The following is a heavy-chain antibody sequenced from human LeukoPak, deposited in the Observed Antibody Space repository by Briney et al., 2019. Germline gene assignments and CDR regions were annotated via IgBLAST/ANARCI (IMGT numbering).Heavy chain of an antibody. CDR3: AKVGGVLWFGELLAPPDY. D-gene: IGHD3-10*01. Sequence: PGKSLRLSCAASGFTFSSYGMHWVRQAPGKGLEWVAVISYDGSNKYYADSVKGRFTISRDNSKNTLYLQMNSLRAEDTAVYYCAKVGGVLWFGELLAPPDYWGQGTLVTVSS. CDR1: GFTFSSYG. CDR2: ISYDGSNK. V-gene: IGHV3-30*18. J-gene: IGHJ4*02.